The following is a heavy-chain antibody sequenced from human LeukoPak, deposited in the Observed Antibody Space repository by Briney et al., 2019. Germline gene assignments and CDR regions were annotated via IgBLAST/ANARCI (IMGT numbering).Heavy chain of an antibody. CDR2: ISGSGGST. Sequence: PGGSLRLSCAASGFTFSSYAMSWVRQAPGKGLEWVSAISGSGGSTYYADSVKGRFTISRDNSKNTLYLQMNSLRAGDTAVYYCVRVAKERVGGVYYFDYWGQGTPVTVSS. J-gene: IGHJ4*02. D-gene: IGHD1-1*01. V-gene: IGHV3-23*01. CDR3: VRVAKERVGGVYYFDY. CDR1: GFTFSSYA.